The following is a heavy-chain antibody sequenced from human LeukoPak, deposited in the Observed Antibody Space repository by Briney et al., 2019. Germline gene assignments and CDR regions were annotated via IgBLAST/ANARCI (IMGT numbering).Heavy chain of an antibody. CDR1: GGSVSSNNW. Sequence: SETLSLTCTVSGGSVSSNNWWNWVRQPPGKGLEWIGEISHRGTTKYNPSLKSRVTISIDKSKNQFSLKLSSVTAADTAVYYCARGVRDGYKTFDYWGQGTLVTVSS. V-gene: IGHV4-4*02. D-gene: IGHD5-24*01. CDR3: ARGVRDGYKTFDY. CDR2: ISHRGTT. J-gene: IGHJ4*02.